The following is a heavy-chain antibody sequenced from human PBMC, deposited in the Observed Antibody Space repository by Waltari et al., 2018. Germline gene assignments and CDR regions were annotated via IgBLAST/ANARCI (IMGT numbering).Heavy chain of an antibody. V-gene: IGHV1-8*01. Sequence: INGGRQAPGQGLEWMGWMNTNSGNTGYAQKFQGRVTMTRNTSISTAYMELSSLRSEDTAVYYCARGGVDYWGQGTLVTVSS. D-gene: IGHD3-10*01. CDR3: ARGGVDY. J-gene: IGHJ4*02. CDR2: MNTNSGNT.